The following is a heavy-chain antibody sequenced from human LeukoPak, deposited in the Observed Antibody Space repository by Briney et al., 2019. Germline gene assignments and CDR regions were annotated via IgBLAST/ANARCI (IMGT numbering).Heavy chain of an antibody. J-gene: IGHJ4*02. CDR3: AREGNVSGQLDY. CDR1: GGSISSYY. CDR2: IYYSGST. V-gene: IGHV4-59*01. D-gene: IGHD2/OR15-2a*01. Sequence: NSSETLSLTCTVSGGSISSYYWSWIRQPPGKGLEWIGYIYYSGSTNYNPSLKSRVTISVDTSKSQFSLKLSSVTAADTAVYYCAREGNVSGQLDYWGRGTLVTVSS.